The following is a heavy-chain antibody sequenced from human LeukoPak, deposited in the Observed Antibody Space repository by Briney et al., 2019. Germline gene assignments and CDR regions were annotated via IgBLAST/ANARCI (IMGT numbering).Heavy chain of an antibody. CDR3: ARVTGDQPFDY. J-gene: IGHJ4*02. D-gene: IGHD7-27*01. Sequence: SETLSLTCTVSGGSISSYYRSWIRQPPGEGLEWIGYIYNSVSTNYNPSLKSRVTISVDTSKNQFSLKLSSVTAADTSVYYCARVTGDQPFDYWGQGTLVTVSS. CDR1: GGSISSYY. CDR2: IYNSVST. V-gene: IGHV4-59*01.